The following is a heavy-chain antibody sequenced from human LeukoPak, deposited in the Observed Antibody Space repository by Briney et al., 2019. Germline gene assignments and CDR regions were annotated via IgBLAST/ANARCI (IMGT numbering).Heavy chain of an antibody. CDR3: ARDPGITFDY. Sequence: PGGSLRLSCAASGSTFSNAWMSWVRQAPGKGLEWVGCIKSKTDGGTTDYAAPVKGRFTISRDDSKNTLYLQMNSLRAEDTAVYYCARDPGITFDYWGQGTLVTVSS. D-gene: IGHD1-14*01. CDR1: GSTFSNAW. V-gene: IGHV3-15*01. CDR2: IKSKTDGGTT. J-gene: IGHJ4*02.